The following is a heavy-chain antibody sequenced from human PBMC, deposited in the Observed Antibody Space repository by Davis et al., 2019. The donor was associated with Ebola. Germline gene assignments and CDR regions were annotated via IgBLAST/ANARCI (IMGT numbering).Heavy chain of an antibody. V-gene: IGHV5-51*01. CDR1: GHRFTSYW. J-gene: IGHJ4*02. CDR2: IYPGDSET. D-gene: IGHD3-16*01. Sequence: KVSCKGSGHRFTSYWIGWVRQMPGKALEWMGIIYPGDSETRYSPSFQGQVTISADKSISTAYLQWSSLKASDTAMYYCATLFTASAPDYWGQGTLVTVSS. CDR3: ATLFTASAPDY.